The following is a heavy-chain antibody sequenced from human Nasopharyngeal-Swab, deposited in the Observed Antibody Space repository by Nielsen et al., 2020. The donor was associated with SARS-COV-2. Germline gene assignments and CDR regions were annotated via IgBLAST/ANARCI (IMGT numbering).Heavy chain of an antibody. V-gene: IGHV3-23*01. CDR3: AKDRDSGDDTDENYPYYGMDV. J-gene: IGHJ6*02. D-gene: IGHD5-12*01. CDR1: GFTFRSYA. Sequence: GEYLKISCAASGFTFRSYAIRWVRQAPGKGLEWVSVISGSDYPTYSANSVKGRFTISRDNSKNTVNLQMNSLRVEDTAIYYCAKDRDSGDDTDENYPYYGMDVWGQGTTVTVFS. CDR2: ISGSDYPT.